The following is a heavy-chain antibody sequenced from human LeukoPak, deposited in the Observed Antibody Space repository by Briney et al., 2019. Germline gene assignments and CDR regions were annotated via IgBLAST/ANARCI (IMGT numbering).Heavy chain of an antibody. D-gene: IGHD2-15*01. CDR2: IRSKANTYAT. V-gene: IGHV3-73*01. CDR3: TRTYCSGGSCYWFDY. J-gene: IGHJ4*02. Sequence: GGSLKLSCAASGFTFSGSAMHWVRQASGEGLEWVGHIRSKANTYATAYAASVTGRFTISGDDSKNTAYLQMNSLKTEDTAVYYCTRTYCSGGSCYWFDYWGQGTLVTVSS. CDR1: GFTFSGSA.